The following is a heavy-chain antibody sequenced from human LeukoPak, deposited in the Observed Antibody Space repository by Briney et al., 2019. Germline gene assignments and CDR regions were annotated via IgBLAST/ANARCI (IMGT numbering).Heavy chain of an antibody. V-gene: IGHV3-21*04. J-gene: IGHJ6*03. CDR2: ISRRSRHL. CDR1: GFTFSDYS. CDR3: AKGGVDYFYYYMDV. Sequence: PGGSLRLSCAASGFTFSDYSMNWVRQAPGKGLEWVSSISRRSRHLYYAGSVKGRFTISRDNSKNTLYLQMKSLRAEDTAVYYCAKGGVDYFYYYMDVWGKGTTVTVSS.